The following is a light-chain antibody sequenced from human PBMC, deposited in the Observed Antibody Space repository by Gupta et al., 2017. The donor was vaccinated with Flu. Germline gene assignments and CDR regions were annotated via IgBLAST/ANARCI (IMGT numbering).Light chain of an antibody. V-gene: IGLV1-40*01. Sequence: QSVLTPPPSVSAASGQRVTISCTGSSSNIGAGYDVHWYQQLPGTAPKLLIYGNSNRPSGVPDRFSGSKSGTSASLAITGLEAEDEADYYCQAYDSSLSGYVVFGGGTKLTVL. CDR1: SSNIGAGYD. CDR2: GNS. J-gene: IGLJ2*01. CDR3: QAYDSSLSGYVV.